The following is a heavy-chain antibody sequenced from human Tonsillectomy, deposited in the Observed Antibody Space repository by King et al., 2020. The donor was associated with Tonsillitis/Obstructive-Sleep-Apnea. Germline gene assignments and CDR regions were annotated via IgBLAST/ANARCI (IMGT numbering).Heavy chain of an antibody. D-gene: IGHD2-15*01. J-gene: IGHJ4*02. CDR3: ARLMGVAPSRREFDY. CDR1: GGSISSSSYY. Sequence: LQLQESGPGLVKPSETLSLTCTVSGGSISSSSYYWGWSRQPPGKGLEWIGSIYDSGSTYYNPSLKSRVTISIDTSKNQISLKLSSVTAADTAVYYCARLMGVAPSRREFDYWGQGTLVTVSS. CDR2: IYDSGST. V-gene: IGHV4-39*01.